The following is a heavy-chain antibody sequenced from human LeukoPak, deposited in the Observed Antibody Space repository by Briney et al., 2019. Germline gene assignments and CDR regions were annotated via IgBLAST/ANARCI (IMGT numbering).Heavy chain of an antibody. D-gene: IGHD2-21*01. CDR2: IYSDGNT. CDR1: GFTVSSNY. CDR3: AKDRDVSEVFDY. Sequence: GGSLRLSCAASGFTVSSNYMSWVRQAPGKGLEWVSVIYSDGNTYYADSVKGRFTISRDNSKNTLYLQMNSLRAEDTAVYYCAKDRDVSEVFDYWGQGTLVTVSS. J-gene: IGHJ4*02. V-gene: IGHV3-53*01.